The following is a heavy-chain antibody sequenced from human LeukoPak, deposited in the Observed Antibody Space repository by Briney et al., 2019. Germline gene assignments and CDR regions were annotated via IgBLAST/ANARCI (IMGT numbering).Heavy chain of an antibody. D-gene: IGHD2-2*01. Sequence: SETLSLTCAVYGGSFSGYYWSWIRQPPGKGLEWIGEINHSGSTNYNPSLKSRVTISVDTSKNQFSLKLSSVTAADTAVYYCARGGSIVVVPAANRAPYYMDVWGKGTTVTVSS. CDR3: ARGGSIVVVPAANRAPYYMDV. CDR1: GGSFSGYY. J-gene: IGHJ6*03. CDR2: INHSGST. V-gene: IGHV4-34*01.